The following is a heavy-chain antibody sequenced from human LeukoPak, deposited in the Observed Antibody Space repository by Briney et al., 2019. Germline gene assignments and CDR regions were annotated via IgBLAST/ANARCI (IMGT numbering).Heavy chain of an antibody. Sequence: GGSLRLSCAASGFTFSSYWMSWVRQAPGKGLEWVANIKQDGSEKYYVDSVKGRFTISRDNAKNSLYLQMNSLRAEDTAVYYCARDFTVTTKYYYYMDVWGKGTTVTVSS. V-gene: IGHV3-7*01. D-gene: IGHD4-11*01. CDR1: GFTFSSYW. CDR2: IKQDGSEK. CDR3: ARDFTVTTKYYYYMDV. J-gene: IGHJ6*03.